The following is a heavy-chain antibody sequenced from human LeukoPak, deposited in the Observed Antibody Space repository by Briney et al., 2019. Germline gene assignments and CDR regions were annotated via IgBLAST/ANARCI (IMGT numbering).Heavy chain of an antibody. CDR1: GGSISSYY. CDR2: IYYSGST. V-gene: IGHV4-59*01. CDR3: ARGDRRRWYFDY. D-gene: IGHD2-15*01. J-gene: IGHJ4*02. Sequence: SETLSLTCTVSGGSISSYYWSWIRQPPGKGLEWIGYIYYSGSTNYNPSLKSRVTISVDTSKNQFSLKLSSVTAADTAVYYCARGDRRRWYFDYWGQGTLVTVSS.